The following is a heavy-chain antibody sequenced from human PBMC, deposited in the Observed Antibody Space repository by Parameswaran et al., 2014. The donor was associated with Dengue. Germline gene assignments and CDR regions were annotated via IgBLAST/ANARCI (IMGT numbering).Heavy chain of an antibody. Sequence: WIRQPPGKGLEWVSYISSSSSTIYYADSVKGRFTISRDNAKNSLYLQMNSLRAEDTAVYYCARVLGWFGDVWYYYGMDVWGQGTTVTVSS. J-gene: IGHJ6*02. D-gene: IGHD3-10*01. CDR3: ARVLGWFGDVWYYYGMDV. V-gene: IGHV3-48*01. CDR2: ISSSSSTI.